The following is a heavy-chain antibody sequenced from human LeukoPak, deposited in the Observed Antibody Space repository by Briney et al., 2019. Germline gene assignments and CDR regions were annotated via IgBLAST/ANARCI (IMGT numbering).Heavy chain of an antibody. J-gene: IGHJ4*02. CDR1: GGSISSYY. D-gene: IGHD5-18*01. CDR3: ARRPLSLWIQLWLYDY. V-gene: IGHV4-59*12. Sequence: SETLSLTCTVSGGSISSYYWSWIRQPPGKGLEWIGYIYYSGSTNYNPSLKSRVTISVDTSKNQFSLKLSSVTAADTAVYYCARRPLSLWIQLWLYDYWGQGTLVTVSS. CDR2: IYYSGST.